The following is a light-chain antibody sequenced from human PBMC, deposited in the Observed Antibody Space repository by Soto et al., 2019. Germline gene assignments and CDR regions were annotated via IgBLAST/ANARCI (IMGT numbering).Light chain of an antibody. J-gene: IGKJ1*01. V-gene: IGKV3-20*01. CDR2: GTS. CDR1: QTIRSNY. CDR3: QQYVNWT. Sequence: EIVLTQSPGTLSVSPGERATLSCRASQTIRSNYLAWYQQKPGQAPSLLIYGTSSRATGIPDRFSGSGSGTDFTLTISRLEPEDSAIYYCQQYVNWTFGQGTKVEIK.